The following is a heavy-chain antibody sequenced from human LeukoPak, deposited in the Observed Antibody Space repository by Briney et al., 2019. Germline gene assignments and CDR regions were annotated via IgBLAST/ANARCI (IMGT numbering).Heavy chain of an antibody. CDR2: INPSGGST. V-gene: IGHV1-46*01. Sequence: ASVKVSCKASGYTFTSYYLHWVRQAPGQGLEWMGVINPSGGSTSYAQKFQGRVTMTRDTSTSTVYMELSSLRSEDTAVYYCARFPNTAMVMGLEYYYYGMDVWGQGTTVTVSS. CDR3: ARFPNTAMVMGLEYYYYGMDV. D-gene: IGHD5-18*01. CDR1: GYTFTSYY. J-gene: IGHJ6*02.